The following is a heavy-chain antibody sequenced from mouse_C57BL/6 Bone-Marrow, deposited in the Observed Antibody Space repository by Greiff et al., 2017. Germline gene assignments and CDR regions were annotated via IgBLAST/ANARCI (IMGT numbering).Heavy chain of an antibody. J-gene: IGHJ1*03. V-gene: IGHV1-26*01. CDR3: ARLITTVVYWYFDV. D-gene: IGHD1-1*01. CDR1: GYTFTDYY. CDR2: INPNNGGT. Sequence: VQLQQSGPELVKPGASVKISCKASGYTFTDYYMNWVKQSHGKSLEWIGDINPNNGGTSYNQKFKGKATLTVDKSSSTAYMELRSLTSEDSAVYYCARLITTVVYWYFDVWGTGTTVTVSS.